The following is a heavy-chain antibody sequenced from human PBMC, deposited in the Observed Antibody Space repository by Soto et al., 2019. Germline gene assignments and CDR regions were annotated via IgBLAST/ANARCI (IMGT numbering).Heavy chain of an antibody. CDR1: GFTFYTYG. CDR3: ARDGPCSGGRCNSYGMDV. D-gene: IGHD2-15*01. J-gene: IGHJ6*02. CDR2: ISSSSSTI. Sequence: EVQLVEFGGGLVQPGGSLRLSCAASGFTFYTYGMNWVRQAPGKGPEWVSYISSSSSTIYYADSVKGRFTISRDNAKNSLYLQMNSLRADDAAVYYCARDGPCSGGRCNSYGMDVWGQGTTVTASS. V-gene: IGHV3-48*04.